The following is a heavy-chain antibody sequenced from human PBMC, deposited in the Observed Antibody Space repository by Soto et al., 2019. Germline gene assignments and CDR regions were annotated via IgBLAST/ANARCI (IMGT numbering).Heavy chain of an antibody. J-gene: IGHJ4*02. V-gene: IGHV3-23*01. D-gene: IGHD6-13*01. CDR2: ISGSGGST. CDR3: AKNIGNSKIGYSSSWWPFDY. Sequence: GGSLRLSCAASGFTFSSYAMSWVRQAPGKGLEWVSAISGSGGSTYYADSVKGRFTISRDNSKNTLYLQMNSLRAEDTAVYYCAKNIGNSKIGYSSSWWPFDYLGQGTLVTVSS. CDR1: GFTFSSYA.